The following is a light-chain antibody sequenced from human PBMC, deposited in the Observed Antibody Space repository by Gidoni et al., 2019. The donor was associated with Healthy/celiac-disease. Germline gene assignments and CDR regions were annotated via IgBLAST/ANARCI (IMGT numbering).Light chain of an antibody. J-gene: IGKJ1*01. CDR3: QQYNNWPRT. CDR2: GAS. CDR1: QSVSMH. Sequence: EIVMTQSPSTLSVSPGQRATLSCRASQSVSMHLAWYQQKPGQAPRLRSYGASTRATGIPARFSDSGSGTEFTLTISSMQSEDFAVYYCQQYNNWPRTFGQXTKVEIK. V-gene: IGKV3-15*01.